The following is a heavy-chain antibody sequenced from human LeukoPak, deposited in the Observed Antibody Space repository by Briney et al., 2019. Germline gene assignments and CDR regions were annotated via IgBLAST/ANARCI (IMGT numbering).Heavy chain of an antibody. V-gene: IGHV4-34*01. Sequence: PSETLSLTCAVYGGSFSGYYWSWIRQPPGKGLEWIGEINHSGSTNYNPSLKSRVTISVDTSKNQFSLKLSSVTAADTAVYYCARFAVTTGYERSEDYWGQGTLVTVSS. CDR1: GGSFSGYY. J-gene: IGHJ4*02. CDR2: INHSGST. CDR3: ARFAVTTGYERSEDY. D-gene: IGHD4-17*01.